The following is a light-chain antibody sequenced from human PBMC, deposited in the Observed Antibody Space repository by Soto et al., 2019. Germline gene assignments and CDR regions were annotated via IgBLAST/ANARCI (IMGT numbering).Light chain of an antibody. CDR1: QSVLYSSNNKNY. V-gene: IGKV4-1*01. J-gene: IGKJ5*01. CDR3: QQYYSTPPIT. CDR2: WAS. Sequence: DIMMTQSPDSLAVSLGERANINCKSSQSVLYSSNNKNYLAWYQQKPGQPPKLLIYWASTRESGVPDRFSGSGSGTDFTLTISSLQAEDVAVYYCQQYYSTPPITFGQGTRLEIK.